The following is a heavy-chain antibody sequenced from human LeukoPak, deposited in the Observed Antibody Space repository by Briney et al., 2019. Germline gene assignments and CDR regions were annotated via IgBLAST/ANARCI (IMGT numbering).Heavy chain of an antibody. CDR3: ARVESYPLRNAFDI. CDR2: INPNSGDT. D-gene: IGHD1-14*01. V-gene: IGHV1-2*02. J-gene: IGHJ3*02. CDR1: GYTFTGYY. Sequence: PRASVKVSCKASGYTFTGYYMHWVRQAPGQGLEWMGWINPNSGDTNYAQKFQGRVTMTRDTSINTAYMELSRLRSDDTAVYYCARVESYPLRNAFDIWGQGTMVTVSS.